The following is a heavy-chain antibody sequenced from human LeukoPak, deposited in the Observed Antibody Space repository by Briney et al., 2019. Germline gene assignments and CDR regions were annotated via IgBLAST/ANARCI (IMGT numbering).Heavy chain of an antibody. Sequence: PGGSLRLSCAGSGFTFSSYSMNWVRQAPGKGLEWVSYISSSSSNIYYADSVKGRFTISRDNAKNSLYLQMNSLRADDTAVYYCAKSHHVTAIDYWGQGTLVTVSS. D-gene: IGHD2-21*02. CDR1: GFTFSSYS. V-gene: IGHV3-48*04. CDR2: ISSSSSNI. CDR3: AKSHHVTAIDY. J-gene: IGHJ4*02.